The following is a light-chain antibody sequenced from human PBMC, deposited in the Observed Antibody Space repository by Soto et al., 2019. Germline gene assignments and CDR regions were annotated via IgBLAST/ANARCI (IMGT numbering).Light chain of an antibody. CDR1: QNVNRY. J-gene: IGKJ1*01. CDR3: QQSYGIPQT. V-gene: IGKV1-39*01. CDR2: AAS. Sequence: IELTQSPSSLSSSVGDIVTITWRTSQNVNRYLNWYQEQPGKAPKLLIYAASILQSGVPSRFSGSGSGTDFTLAISSLQPEDFTTYYCQQSYGIPQTFGPGTKVDIK.